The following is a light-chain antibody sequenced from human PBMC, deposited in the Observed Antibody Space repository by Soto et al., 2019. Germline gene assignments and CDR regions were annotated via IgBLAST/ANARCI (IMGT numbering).Light chain of an antibody. Sequence: QSALTQPPSASRSPGQSLTISCTGTSSDVGGYNYVSWYQQHPGKAPKLMIYEVSKRPSGVPDRFSGSKSGNTASLTVSGLQAEDEADYYCSSYAGSNNVVFGGGTKLTVL. CDR3: SSYAGSNNVV. CDR1: SSDVGGYNY. V-gene: IGLV2-8*02. CDR2: EVS. J-gene: IGLJ2*01.